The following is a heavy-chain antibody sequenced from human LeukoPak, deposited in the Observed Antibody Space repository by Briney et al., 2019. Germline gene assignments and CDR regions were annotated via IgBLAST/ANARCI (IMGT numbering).Heavy chain of an antibody. D-gene: IGHD5-18*01. Sequence: SETLSLTCTISGGSISGASIRGTTYYWGCVRQPPGKGLEWIGSIYYNGHTFFNPSLKSRVTMSLDTSRNQVSLKLSSVTAADTAVYYCARDQGGSRGYSYGYPLYYFDYWGQGTLVTVSS. V-gene: IGHV4-39*07. CDR1: GGSISGASIRGTTYY. CDR2: IYYNGHT. CDR3: ARDQGGSRGYSYGYPLYYFDY. J-gene: IGHJ4*02.